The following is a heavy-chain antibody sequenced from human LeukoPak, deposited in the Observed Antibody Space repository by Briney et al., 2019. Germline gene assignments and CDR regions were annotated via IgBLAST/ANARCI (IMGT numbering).Heavy chain of an antibody. J-gene: IGHJ4*02. CDR3: AKGLKPAMASRSNYFDY. V-gene: IGHV3-23*01. Sequence: GGSLRLSCAGSEFTFNNYAMNWVRQAPGKGLEWVSSISGSGGSTYYADSVRGRFTISRDNSKNTLYLQMNSLRAEDTAVYYCAKGLKPAMASRSNYFDYRGQGTLVTVSS. CDR1: EFTFNNYA. D-gene: IGHD2-8*01. CDR2: ISGSGGST.